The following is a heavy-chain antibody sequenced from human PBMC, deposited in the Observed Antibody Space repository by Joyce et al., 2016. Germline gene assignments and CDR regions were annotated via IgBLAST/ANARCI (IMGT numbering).Heavy chain of an antibody. V-gene: IGHV3-23*01. CDR1: GFTFSSYA. CDR3: ATWAPTNYDFWSGYSYYFDN. D-gene: IGHD3-3*01. Sequence: EVQLLESGGGLVQPGGSLRLSCAASGFTFSSYAMSWVRQAQGKGLVWVSTIRARGGSTYYADSGKGRFTISRDNSEDSLYLHMNSLRAEDTAVYYCATWAPTNYDFWSGYSYYFDNWGQGTLVTVSS. CDR2: IRARGGST. J-gene: IGHJ4*02.